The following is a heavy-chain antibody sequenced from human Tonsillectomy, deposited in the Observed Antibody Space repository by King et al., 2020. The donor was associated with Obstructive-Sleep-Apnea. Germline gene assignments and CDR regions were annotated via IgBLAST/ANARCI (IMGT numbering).Heavy chain of an antibody. CDR1: GYTFTSYD. CDR3: ARGSRTFDI. D-gene: IGHD1-14*01. Sequence: QLVQSGAEVKKPGASVKVFCKASGYTFTSYDINLVRQAPGQGLEGMGWMNPKSGNTGYAQKFQGRVTMTRNTSIITAYMELSSLRSEDTAVYYGARGSRTFDIWGQGTMVTVSS. V-gene: IGHV1-8*01. CDR2: MNPKSGNT. J-gene: IGHJ3*02.